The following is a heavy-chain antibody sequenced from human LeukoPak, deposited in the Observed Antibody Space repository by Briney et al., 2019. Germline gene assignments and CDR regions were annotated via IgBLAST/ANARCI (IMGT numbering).Heavy chain of an antibody. CDR3: ARCTRYRTNGVCFSGYDYFDY. Sequence: GGSLRLSCAASGFTFSSYSMNWVRQAPGKGLEWVSSISSSSRYKYYADSVKGRFTISRDNAKNSLYLQMNSLRAEDTAVYYCARCTRYRTNGVCFSGYDYFDYWGQGTLVTVSS. CDR1: GFTFSSYS. J-gene: IGHJ4*02. CDR2: ISSSSRYK. D-gene: IGHD2-8*01. V-gene: IGHV3-21*01.